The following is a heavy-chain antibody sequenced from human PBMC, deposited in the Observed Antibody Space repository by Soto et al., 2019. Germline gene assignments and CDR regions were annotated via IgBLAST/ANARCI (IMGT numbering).Heavy chain of an antibody. D-gene: IGHD3-16*02. J-gene: IGHJ6*02. Sequence: QVQLVQSGAEVKKPGASVKVSCKASGYTFTTYDISWVRQAPGQGLEWMGRISTYNGDTNYPQSLQGRFTMTTDTSTTPAYMELRSLRPDDTAVYYCARDPYHVLIVNAPNPYGMDVWGQGTTVTVSS. CDR1: GYTFTTYD. CDR2: ISTYNGDT. CDR3: ARDPYHVLIVNAPNPYGMDV. V-gene: IGHV1-18*01.